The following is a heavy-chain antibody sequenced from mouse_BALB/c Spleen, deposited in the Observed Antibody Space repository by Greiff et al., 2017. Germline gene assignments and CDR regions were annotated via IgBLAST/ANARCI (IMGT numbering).Heavy chain of an antibody. J-gene: IGHJ2*01. Sequence: VQLKESGGGLVQPGGSRKISCAASGFTFSSFGMHWVRQAPEKGLEWVAEISSGSSTIYYADTVKGRFTISRDNLKNTLFLQMTSLRSEDTAMYYCARGPLTCYGYDGYYFDYWGQGTTLTVSS. CDR3: ARGPLTCYGYDGYYFDY. D-gene: IGHD2-9*01. CDR2: ISSGSSTI. V-gene: IGHV5-17*02. CDR1: GFTFSSFG.